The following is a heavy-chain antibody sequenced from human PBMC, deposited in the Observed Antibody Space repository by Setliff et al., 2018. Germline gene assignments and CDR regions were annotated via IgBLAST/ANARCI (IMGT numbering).Heavy chain of an antibody. Sequence: GASVKVSCKASGYTFANYYMHWVRQAPGQGLEWMGIIDPSGFSTNYAQKFQGRVTVTRATSTDTLYMELSSLRSEDTAIHYCAGPRGPYSASDAFDIWGQGTMVTVSS. D-gene: IGHD3-16*01. CDR3: AGPRGPYSASDAFDI. J-gene: IGHJ3*02. CDR2: IDPSGFST. V-gene: IGHV1-46*01. CDR1: GYTFANYY.